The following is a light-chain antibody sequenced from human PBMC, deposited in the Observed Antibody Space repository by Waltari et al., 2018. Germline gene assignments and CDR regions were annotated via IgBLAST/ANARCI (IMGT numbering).Light chain of an antibody. CDR1: KLGDKY. V-gene: IGLV3-1*01. CDR3: LTWDSSTVV. CDR2: QDN. Sequence: SYELTQRPSVSVSPGQTASITCSGAKLGDKYASWYQRKPGQSPVMVIYQDNKRPSGIPERFSGSNSGNTATLTISGTQAMDEADYYCLTWDSSTVVFGGGTKLTVL. J-gene: IGLJ2*01.